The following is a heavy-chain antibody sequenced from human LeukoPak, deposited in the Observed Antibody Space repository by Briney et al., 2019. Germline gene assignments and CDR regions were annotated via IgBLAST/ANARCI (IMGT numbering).Heavy chain of an antibody. J-gene: IGHJ4*02. CDR3: ARVTGYMIEDYFDY. Sequence: ETLSLTCTVSGGSISSYYWSWIRQPPGKGLEWIGYIYYSGSTNYNPSLTSRVTISVDTSKNQFSLRLSSVTAADTAVYYCARVTGYMIEDYFDYWGQGTLVTVSS. V-gene: IGHV4-59*01. CDR1: GGSISSYY. CDR2: IYYSGST. D-gene: IGHD3-22*01.